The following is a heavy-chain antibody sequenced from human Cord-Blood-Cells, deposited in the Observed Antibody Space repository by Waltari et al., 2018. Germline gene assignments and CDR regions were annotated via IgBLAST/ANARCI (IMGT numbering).Heavy chain of an antibody. J-gene: IGHJ3*02. CDR2: SSPIFGTA. CDR1: GGTFSSYA. Sequence: QVQLVQSGAEVKKPGSSVKVSCKASGGTFSSYAISWVRQAPGQGLEWMGGSSPIFGTANDAQKVQGRVTITADESTSTAYKELSSLRSEDTAVYYCARRAGGPFDAFDIWGQGTMVTVSS. D-gene: IGHD3-16*01. V-gene: IGHV1-69*12. CDR3: ARRAGGPFDAFDI.